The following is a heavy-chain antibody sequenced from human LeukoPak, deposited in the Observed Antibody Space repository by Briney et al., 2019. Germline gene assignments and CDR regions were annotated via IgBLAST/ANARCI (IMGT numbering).Heavy chain of an antibody. CDR2: IIPIFGTA. CDR3: ARVITGTTDYYYYMDV. CDR1: GGTFSSYA. D-gene: IGHD1-7*01. Sequence: GASVKVSCKASGGTFSSYAISWVRQAPGQGLEWMGGIIPIFGTANYAQKFQGRVTITTDESTSTAYMELSSLRSEDTAVYYCARVITGTTDYYYYMDVWSKGTTVTVSS. J-gene: IGHJ6*03. V-gene: IGHV1-69*05.